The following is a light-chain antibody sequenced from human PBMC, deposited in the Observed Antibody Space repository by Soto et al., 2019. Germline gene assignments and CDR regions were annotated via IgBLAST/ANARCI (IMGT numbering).Light chain of an antibody. CDR3: SSYTNTGTLVV. Sequence: QSALTQPRSVSGSPGQSVTISCTGTSSDVGGYNYVSWYQQHPGKAPKLMIYDVSKRPSGVPDRFSGSKSGSLASLTISGLQADDEAVYYCSSYTNTGTLVVFGVGTKLTVL. CDR1: SSDVGGYNY. J-gene: IGLJ3*02. CDR2: DVS. V-gene: IGLV2-11*01.